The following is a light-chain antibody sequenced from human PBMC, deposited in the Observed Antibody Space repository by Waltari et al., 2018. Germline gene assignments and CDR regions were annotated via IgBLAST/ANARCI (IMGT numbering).Light chain of an antibody. CDR2: DAS. CDR1: QDISNS. J-gene: IGKJ3*01. CDR3: QQYDNFPFT. Sequence: DIQMTQSPSSLSASIGDRVTITCQASQDISNSLNWYHQKPGKAPKLLIYDASNLETGVPSRFSGSGFGTDFTFTISSLQPEDFATYYCQQYDNFPFTFGPGTKVDIK. V-gene: IGKV1-33*01.